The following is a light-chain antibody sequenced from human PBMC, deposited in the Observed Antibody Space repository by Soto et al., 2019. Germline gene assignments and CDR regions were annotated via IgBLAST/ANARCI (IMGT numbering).Light chain of an antibody. CDR3: AAWDDSLNGYV. CDR1: SSNIGSNT. Sequence: QSALTQPPSGSGTPGQRVTISCSGSSSNIGSNTVNWYQQLPGTAPKLLIYSNNQRPSGVPDRFSGSQSGTSASLASSGLQSEDEADYYCAAWDDSLNGYVFGTGTKVTVL. J-gene: IGLJ1*01. CDR2: SNN. V-gene: IGLV1-44*01.